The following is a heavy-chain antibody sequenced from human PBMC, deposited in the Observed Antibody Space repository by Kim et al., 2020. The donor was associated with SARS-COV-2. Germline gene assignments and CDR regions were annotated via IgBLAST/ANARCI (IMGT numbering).Heavy chain of an antibody. CDR2: ISSSGSTI. Sequence: GGSLRLSCAASGFTFSDYYMSWIRQAPGKGLEWVSYISSSGSTIYYADSVKGRFTISRDNAKNSLYLQMNSLRAEDTAVYYCARPNGSGSNNYYYYGMDVWGQGTTVTVSS. CDR1: GFTFSDYY. J-gene: IGHJ6*02. CDR3: ARPNGSGSNNYYYYGMDV. D-gene: IGHD3-10*01. V-gene: IGHV3-11*04.